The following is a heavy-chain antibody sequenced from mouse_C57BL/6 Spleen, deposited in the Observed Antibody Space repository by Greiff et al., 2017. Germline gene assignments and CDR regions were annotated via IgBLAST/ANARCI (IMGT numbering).Heavy chain of an antibody. CDR2: IDPSDSET. CDR3: SGTSIGYSSSYAMEY. Sequence: QVQLKQPGAELVRPGSSVKLSCKASGYTFTSYWMHWVKQRPIQGLEWIGNIDPSDSETHYNQKFKDKATLTVDKSSSTAYMQLSSLTSEDSAVYYYSGTSIGYSSSYAMEYWGQGTSVTVSS. CDR1: GYTFTSYW. V-gene: IGHV1-52*01. D-gene: IGHD1-1*01. J-gene: IGHJ4*01.